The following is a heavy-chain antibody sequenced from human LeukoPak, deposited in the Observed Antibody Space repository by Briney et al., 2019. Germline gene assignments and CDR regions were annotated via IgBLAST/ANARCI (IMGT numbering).Heavy chain of an antibody. Sequence: SETLSLTCTVSGGSISSGGYYWSWIRQHPGKGLEWIGCIYYSGSTYYNPSLKSRVTISVDTSKNQFSLKLSSVTAADTAVYYCARVNYYGSGSYQYYFDYWGQGTLVTVSS. CDR3: ARVNYYGSGSYQYYFDY. D-gene: IGHD3-10*01. J-gene: IGHJ4*02. V-gene: IGHV4-31*03. CDR2: IYYSGST. CDR1: GGSISSGGYY.